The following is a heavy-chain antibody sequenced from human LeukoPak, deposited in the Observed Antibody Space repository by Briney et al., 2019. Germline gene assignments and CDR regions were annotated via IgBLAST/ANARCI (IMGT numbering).Heavy chain of an antibody. Sequence: SETLSLTCAVYGGSFSGYYWSWIRQPPGKGLEWIGEINHSGSTNYNPSLKSRVTISVDTSKNQFSLKLSSVTAADTAVYFCAREGCSGGVCYFDYWGRGTLVTVSS. V-gene: IGHV4-34*01. J-gene: IGHJ4*02. CDR1: GGSFSGYY. D-gene: IGHD2-15*01. CDR2: INHSGST. CDR3: AREGCSGGVCYFDY.